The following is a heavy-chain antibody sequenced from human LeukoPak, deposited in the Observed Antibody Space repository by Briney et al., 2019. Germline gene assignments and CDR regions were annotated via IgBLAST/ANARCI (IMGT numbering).Heavy chain of an antibody. Sequence: GGSLRLSCAASGFTFSGYWMSWVRQAPGEGLEWVANIKEDGSEEYSVDSVKGRFTISRDNAKNSLYLQMNSLRAEDTAVYYCARLRHGRFGESKYYYYYGMDVWGQGTTVTVSS. V-gene: IGHV3-7*01. CDR2: IKEDGSEE. CDR3: ARLRHGRFGESKYYYYYGMDV. D-gene: IGHD3-10*01. J-gene: IGHJ6*02. CDR1: GFTFSGYW.